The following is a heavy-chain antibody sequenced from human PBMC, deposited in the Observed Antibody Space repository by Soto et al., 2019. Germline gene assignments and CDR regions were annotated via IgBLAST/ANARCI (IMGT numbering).Heavy chain of an antibody. Sequence: SETLSLTCPVSGYSISSGYYWGWIRQPTGKGLEWIGSIYHSGSTYYNPYLKSRVTISVDTSNNQYSLKLISLTAAGTADYYCARELYSSSWYRMGVWGQGTTVTVSS. CDR2: IYHSGST. V-gene: IGHV4-38-2*02. D-gene: IGHD6-13*01. CDR1: GYSISSGYY. CDR3: ARELYSSSWYRMGV. J-gene: IGHJ6*01.